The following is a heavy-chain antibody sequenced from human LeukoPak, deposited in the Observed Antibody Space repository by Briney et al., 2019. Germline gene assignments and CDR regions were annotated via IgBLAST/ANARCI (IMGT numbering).Heavy chain of an antibody. D-gene: IGHD5-18*01. CDR1: GFTFSIYA. J-gene: IGHJ4*02. CDR3: ARDWSGYSYGYLY. CDR2: INYSDGKT. V-gene: IGHV3-23*01. Sequence: GGSLRLSCSGSGFTFSIYAMNWVRQAPGKGLEWVSGINYSDGKTSYADSVKGRFTISRDNSRNTLYLQMNSLRAEDTAVYYCARDWSGYSYGYLYWGQGTLVTVSS.